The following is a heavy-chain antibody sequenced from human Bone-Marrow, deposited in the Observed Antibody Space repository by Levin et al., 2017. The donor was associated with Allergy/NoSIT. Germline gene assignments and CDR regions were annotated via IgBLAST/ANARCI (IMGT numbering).Heavy chain of an antibody. D-gene: IGHD6-13*01. V-gene: IGHV3-7*01. CDR2: IKHDGGEE. CDR3: ARATRGSSTSET. Sequence: GGSLRLSCAASGFTFSNYWMGWVRQAPGKGLECVANIKHDGGEEYYVDSVKGRFTISRDNAKNSLYLQMNSLRAEDTAVYYCARATRGSSTSETWGQGTLVTVSS. CDR1: GFTFSNYW. J-gene: IGHJ5*02.